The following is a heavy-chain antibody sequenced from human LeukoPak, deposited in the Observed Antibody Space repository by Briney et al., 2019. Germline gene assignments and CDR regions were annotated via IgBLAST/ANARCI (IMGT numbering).Heavy chain of an antibody. CDR1: GGSFSSGDYY. J-gene: IGHJ4*02. D-gene: IGHD2-2*01. Sequence: PSQTLSLTCTVSGGSFSSGDYYWSWIRQPPGKGLEWIGYIYYSGSTYYNPSLKSRVTISVDTSKNQFSLKLSSVTAADTAVYYCARVIVPAAIDYWGQGTLVTVSS. CDR2: IYYSGST. CDR3: ARVIVPAAIDY. V-gene: IGHV4-30-4*01.